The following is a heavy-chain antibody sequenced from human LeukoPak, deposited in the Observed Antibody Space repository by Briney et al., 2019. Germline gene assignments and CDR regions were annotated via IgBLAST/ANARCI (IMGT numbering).Heavy chain of an antibody. D-gene: IGHD1-26*01. CDR2: IYYSGST. CDR1: GGSISSYY. CDR3: ARIIVGATRNHYMDV. Sequence: PSETLSLTCTVSGGSISSYYWSWIRQPPGKGLEWIGYIYYSGSTNYNPSLKGRVTISVDTSKNQFSLKLSSVTAADTAVYYCARIIVGATRNHYMDVWGKGTTVTVSS. J-gene: IGHJ6*03. V-gene: IGHV4-59*08.